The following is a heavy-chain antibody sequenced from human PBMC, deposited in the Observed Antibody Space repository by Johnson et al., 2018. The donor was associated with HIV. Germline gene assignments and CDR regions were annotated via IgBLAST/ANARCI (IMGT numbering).Heavy chain of an antibody. D-gene: IGHD6-25*01. Sequence: VQLVESGGGLIQPGGSLRLSCAASGFTVSSNYMNWVRQAPGKGLEWVSVIYSGGSTYYADSVQGRFTISRDNSKNSLYLQMNSLRTEDSALYYCAKGGVAAAKGAFDTWGQGTMVIVSS. CDR2: IYSGGST. V-gene: IGHV3-53*01. CDR3: AKGGVAAAKGAFDT. J-gene: IGHJ3*02. CDR1: GFTVSSNY.